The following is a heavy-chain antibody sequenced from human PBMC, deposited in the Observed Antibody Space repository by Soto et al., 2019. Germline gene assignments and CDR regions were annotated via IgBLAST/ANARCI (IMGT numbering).Heavy chain of an antibody. V-gene: IGHV4-30-2*01. D-gene: IGHD2-15*01. CDR1: GGSVSSCGSS. Sequence: QLQLPESGSGLVKPSQTLSLTCVVSGGSVSSCGSSWNWFRRPPGKGLEWIGYTSHSGNTYYNPSLQSRVTISIDRSKNQFSLSLNSLTAADTAVYYCARGGLEPLIFDSWGQGTLVTISS. J-gene: IGHJ4*02. CDR3: ARGGLEPLIFDS. CDR2: TSHSGNT.